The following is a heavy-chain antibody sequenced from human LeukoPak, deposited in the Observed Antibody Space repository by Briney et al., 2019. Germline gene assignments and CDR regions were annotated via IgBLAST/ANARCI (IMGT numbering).Heavy chain of an antibody. Sequence: GGSLRLSCAASGFTFSNYAMSWVRQAPGKGLEWVSSIDKNDATTNYADSVRGRFTISRDNSKNTLHLQMSSLRAEDTAVYYCAKDSVDTAMVPTNYYYYYYMDVWGKGTTVTVSS. CDR1: GFTFSNYA. CDR3: AKDSVDTAMVPTNYYYYYYMDV. D-gene: IGHD5-18*01. V-gene: IGHV3-23*01. J-gene: IGHJ6*03. CDR2: IDKNDATT.